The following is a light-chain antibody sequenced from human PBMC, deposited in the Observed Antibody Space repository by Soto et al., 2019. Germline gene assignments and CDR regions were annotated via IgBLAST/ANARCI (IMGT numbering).Light chain of an antibody. CDR1: QDISNY. Sequence: DLPMTQSPSSLSASVGDRVTITCQASQDISNYLNWYQQKPGKAPKLLIYDASNLETGVPSRFSGSGSGTDFTFTISSLQPEDIATYYCQQYDNLPRPFGGGTKVEIK. CDR2: DAS. CDR3: QQYDNLPRP. V-gene: IGKV1-33*01. J-gene: IGKJ4*01.